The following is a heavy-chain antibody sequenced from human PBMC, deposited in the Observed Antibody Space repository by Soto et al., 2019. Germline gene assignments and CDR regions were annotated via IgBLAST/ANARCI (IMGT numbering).Heavy chain of an antibody. D-gene: IGHD3-10*01. CDR2: INPSGGST. CDR1: GQRLPRSY. CDR3: ARDLHYYGSGTTGVFDD. Sequence: GPSLKVSSTASGQRLPRSYMHLVRQAPGQGLEWMGIINPSGGSTSYAQKFQGRVTMTRDTSTSTVYMELSSLRSEDTAVYYCARDLHYYGSGTTGVFDDWGQGTMGTSPQ. J-gene: IGHJ4*02. V-gene: IGHV1-46*01.